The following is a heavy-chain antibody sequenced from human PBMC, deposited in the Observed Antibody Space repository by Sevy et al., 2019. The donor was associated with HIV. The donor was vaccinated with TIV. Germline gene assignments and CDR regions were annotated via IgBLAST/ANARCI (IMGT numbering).Heavy chain of an antibody. Sequence: GGSLRLSCVASGFTFSSYEMNWVRQAPGKGLEWGSYISNSGSIIYYEDSVKGRFTISRDNAKNSLYLQLNSLRAEETAVYYCAREDGSRQYFQYWGQGTLVTVSS. CDR2: ISNSGSII. CDR1: GFTFSSYE. CDR3: AREDGSRQYFQY. D-gene: IGHD6-13*01. V-gene: IGHV3-48*03. J-gene: IGHJ1*01.